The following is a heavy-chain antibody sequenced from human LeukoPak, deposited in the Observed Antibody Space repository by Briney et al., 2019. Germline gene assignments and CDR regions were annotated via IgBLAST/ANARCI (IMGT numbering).Heavy chain of an antibody. J-gene: IGHJ6*03. CDR1: GFNFSTYT. CDR3: ARESLNYYDSSGYYLYYYMDV. Sequence: GGSLRLSCAASGFNFSTYTMNWVRQAPGKGLEWVSSISSGSSYIYYADSVKGRFTISRDNAKNSLYLQMNSLRAEDTAVYYCARESLNYYDSSGYYLYYYMDVWGKGTTVTVSS. D-gene: IGHD3-22*01. V-gene: IGHV3-21*01. CDR2: ISSGSSYI.